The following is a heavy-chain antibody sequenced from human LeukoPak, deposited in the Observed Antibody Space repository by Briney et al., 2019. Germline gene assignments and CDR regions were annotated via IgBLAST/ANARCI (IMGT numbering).Heavy chain of an antibody. J-gene: IGHJ4*02. CDR3: ASYGSGSL. CDR2: ISSSGTTI. Sequence: GGSLRLSCAASGFNFSSFEMNWVRQAPGKGLEWISYISSSGTTISYAHSVKGRFTISRDNANNSLFLQMNSLRAEDTAVYYCASYGSGSLRGQGTLVTVSS. D-gene: IGHD3-10*01. CDR1: GFNFSSFE. V-gene: IGHV3-48*03.